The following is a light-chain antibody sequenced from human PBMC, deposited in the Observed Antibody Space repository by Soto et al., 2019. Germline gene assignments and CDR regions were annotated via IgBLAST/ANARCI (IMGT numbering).Light chain of an antibody. CDR1: STDVGGYNS. J-gene: IGLJ1*01. CDR2: DVT. V-gene: IGLV2-11*01. CDR3: CSHAGSYTYV. Sequence: QSALTQPRSVSGSPGQSVTISCNGASTDVGGYNSVSWYQQHPGKPPKLMIYDVTRRPSGVPDRFSGSKSGNTASLTISGLQAEDEADYYCCSHAGSYTYVFGTGTKLTVL.